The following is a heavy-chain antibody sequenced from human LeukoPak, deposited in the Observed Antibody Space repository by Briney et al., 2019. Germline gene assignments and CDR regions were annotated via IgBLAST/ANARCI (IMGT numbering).Heavy chain of an antibody. V-gene: IGHV4-59*01. D-gene: IGHD3-10*01. J-gene: IGHJ4*02. CDR2: INDRGNT. Sequence: SETLSLTCTVSGGSLNTYYWSWLRQSPGKGLEWIAFINDRGNTNYIPSLMSRVTISMDTSKSQFSLTLNSVTPADAGVYFCARSSSASYHHAFGLWGQGILVTVSP. CDR3: ARSSSASYHHAFGL. CDR1: GGSLNTYY.